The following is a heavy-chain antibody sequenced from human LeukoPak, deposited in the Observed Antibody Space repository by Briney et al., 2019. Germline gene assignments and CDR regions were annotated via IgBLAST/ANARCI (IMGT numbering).Heavy chain of an antibody. V-gene: IGHV3-7*01. D-gene: IGHD2-2*01. J-gene: IGHJ4*02. Sequence: GGSLRLSCAASGFTFSSYWMSWVRQAPGKGLECVANINQEGSEKSYVDSVRGRFTISGDNAKNSVYLQMNSLRVEDTAVYYCARDGAFCSSTRCYGNDYWGQGTLVTVSS. CDR3: ARDGAFCSSTRCYGNDY. CDR2: INQEGSEK. CDR1: GFTFSSYW.